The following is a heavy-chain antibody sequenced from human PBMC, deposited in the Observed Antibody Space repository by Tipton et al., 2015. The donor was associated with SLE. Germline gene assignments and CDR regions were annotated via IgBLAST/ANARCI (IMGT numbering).Heavy chain of an antibody. CDR3: AKGGPEAKDDYVWGSYRAPMDV. J-gene: IGHJ6*03. Sequence: SLRLSCAASGFTFDDYAMHWVRQAPGKGLEWVSGISWNSGSIGYADSVKGRFTISRDNAKNSLYLQMNSLRAEDTALYYCAKGGPEAKDDYVWGSYRAPMDVWGKGTTVTVSS. CDR1: GFTFDDYA. V-gene: IGHV3-9*01. CDR2: ISWNSGSI. D-gene: IGHD3-16*02.